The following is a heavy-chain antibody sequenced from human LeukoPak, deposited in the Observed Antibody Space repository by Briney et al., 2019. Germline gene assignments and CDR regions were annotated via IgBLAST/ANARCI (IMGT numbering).Heavy chain of an antibody. Sequence: SETLSLTCAVYGGSFSGYYWSWIRQPPGKGLEWIGRKSVSGHTNYRSSLESRVTMSVDTSKNQFSLRLNSVTTADTAVYYCVRVSRIDYGANPEGDVWGKGITVIVSS. D-gene: IGHD4/OR15-4a*01. CDR1: GGSFSGYY. V-gene: IGHV4-59*10. J-gene: IGHJ6*04. CDR2: KSVSGHT. CDR3: VRVSRIDYGANPEGDV.